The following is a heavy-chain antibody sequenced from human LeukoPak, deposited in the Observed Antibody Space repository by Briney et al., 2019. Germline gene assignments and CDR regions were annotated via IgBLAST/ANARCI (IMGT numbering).Heavy chain of an antibody. CDR2: VLDNENP. CDR1: GFTFSTST. CDR3: AAERYSDGCCWFDP. Sequence: GASVKVSCKTTGFTFSTSTRQWVRQARGQPLEWIGGVLDNENPRYTQKFQGRLTLTGDMSTSTAYMELSGLTSEDTAIYYCAAERYSDGCCWFDPWGQGTLVTVSS. J-gene: IGHJ5*02. V-gene: IGHV1-58*02. D-gene: IGHD1-26*01.